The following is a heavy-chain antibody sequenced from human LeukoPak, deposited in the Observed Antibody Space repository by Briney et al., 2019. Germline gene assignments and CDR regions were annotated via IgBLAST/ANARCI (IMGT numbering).Heavy chain of an antibody. J-gene: IGHJ4*02. V-gene: IGHV3-49*04. CDR1: GFTFGDDT. D-gene: IGHD3-10*01. CDR3: TRGRYYGSGSYLIDY. Sequence: GGSLRLSCVASGFTFGDDTINWVRQAPVKGLEWVSFIRSEAYGGTTEYAASVKGRFTVSRDDSKSIAYLQMNSLETEDTAVYYCTRGRYYGSGSYLIDYWGQGTLVTVSS. CDR2: IRSEAYGGTT.